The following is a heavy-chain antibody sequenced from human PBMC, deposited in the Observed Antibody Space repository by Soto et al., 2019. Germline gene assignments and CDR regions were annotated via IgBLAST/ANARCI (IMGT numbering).Heavy chain of an antibody. Sequence: GGSLRLSCAASGLTFSSYAMSWVRQAPGKGLEWVSAISGSGGSTYYADSVKGRFTISRDNSKNTLYLQMNSLRAEDTAVYYCAKDGSSSWYNIGYWFDPWGQGTLVTVSS. CDR2: ISGSGGST. CDR1: GLTFSSYA. J-gene: IGHJ5*02. CDR3: AKDGSSSWYNIGYWFDP. V-gene: IGHV3-23*01. D-gene: IGHD6-13*01.